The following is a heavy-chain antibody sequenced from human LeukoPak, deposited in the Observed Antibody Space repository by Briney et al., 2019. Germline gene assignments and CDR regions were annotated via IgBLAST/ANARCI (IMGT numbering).Heavy chain of an antibody. D-gene: IGHD1-7*01. Sequence: KPSETLSLTCTVSGGSISSYYWSWIRQPPGKGLEWIGYIYYSGSTNYNPSLKSRVTISVDTSKNQFSLKLSSVTAADTAVYYCARYSELVNYYYYYGMDVWGQGTTVTVSS. CDR1: GGSISSYY. CDR3: ARYSELVNYYYYYGMDV. J-gene: IGHJ6*02. V-gene: IGHV4-59*12. CDR2: IYYSGST.